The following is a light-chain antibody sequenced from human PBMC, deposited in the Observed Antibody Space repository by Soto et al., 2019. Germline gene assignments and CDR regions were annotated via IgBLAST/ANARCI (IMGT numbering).Light chain of an antibody. CDR3: QQYNSYPGT. Sequence: DIPMTQTPSTLSASLGEGVAITCRASQSISSWLAWYQQKPGKAPKLLIYDASSLESGVPSRFSGSGSGTEFTLTISSLQPDDFATYYCQQYNSYPGTFGQGTKVDIK. CDR2: DAS. V-gene: IGKV1-5*01. J-gene: IGKJ1*01. CDR1: QSISSW.